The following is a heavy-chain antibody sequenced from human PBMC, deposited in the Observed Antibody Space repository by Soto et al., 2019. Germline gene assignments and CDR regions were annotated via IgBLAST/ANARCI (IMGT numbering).Heavy chain of an antibody. D-gene: IGHD3-22*01. V-gene: IGHV4-30-4*01. CDR2: IYYSGST. CDR1: GGSISSGDYY. Sequence: QVQLQESGPGLVKPSQTLSLTCTVSGGSISSGDYYWSWIRQPPGKGLEWIGYIYYSGSTYYNPSLKSRVTISVDTSKTQFSLKLSSVTAPDTAVYYCARALRDYDSSGYYSPIYRDYWGQGTLVTVSS. CDR3: ARALRDYDSSGYYSPIYRDY. J-gene: IGHJ4*02.